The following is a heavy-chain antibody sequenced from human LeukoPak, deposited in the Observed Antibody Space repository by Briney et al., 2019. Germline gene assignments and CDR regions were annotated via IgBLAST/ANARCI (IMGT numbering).Heavy chain of an antibody. CDR3: ARRLRFGEDDTFDY. V-gene: IGHV4-39*07. J-gene: IGHJ4*02. D-gene: IGHD3-10*01. CDR2: IYYSGST. Sequence: SETLSLTCTVSGGSISSSSYYWGWIRQPPGKGLEWIGSIYYSGSTYYNPSLKSRVTISVDTSKNQFSLKLSSVTAADTAVYYCARRLRFGEDDTFDYWGQGTLVTVSS. CDR1: GGSISSSSYY.